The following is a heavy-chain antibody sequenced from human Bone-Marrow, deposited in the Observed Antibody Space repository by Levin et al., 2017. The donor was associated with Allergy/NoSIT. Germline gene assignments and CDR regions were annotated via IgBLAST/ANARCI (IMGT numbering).Heavy chain of an antibody. CDR1: GGSMSRYY. CDR3: ARARDSFGYLPLDY. V-gene: IGHV4-59*01. CDR2: IYHTGDA. Sequence: SETLSLTCTVSGGSMSRYYWSWIRQSPERGLEWIGYIYHTGDASYNPSLEGRVTISVDTPKNQFSLRLKSVTAADTALYYCARARDSFGYLPLDYWGQGTLVTVSS. D-gene: IGHD5-18*01. J-gene: IGHJ4*02.